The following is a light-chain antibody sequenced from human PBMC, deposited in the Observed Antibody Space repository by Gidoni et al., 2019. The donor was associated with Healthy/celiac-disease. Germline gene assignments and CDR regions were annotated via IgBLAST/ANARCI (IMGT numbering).Light chain of an antibody. J-gene: IGKJ1*01. Sequence: DIQMTQSPSSLTASLGDRVTITSRASQSISSYLNLYQQKPGKAPKLLIYAASSLQSGVPSRFSGSGSGTDFTLTISSLQPEDFATYYCQQSYSTPQXXXQGTKVEIK. CDR2: AAS. CDR3: QQSYSTPQX. CDR1: QSISSY. V-gene: IGKV1-39*01.